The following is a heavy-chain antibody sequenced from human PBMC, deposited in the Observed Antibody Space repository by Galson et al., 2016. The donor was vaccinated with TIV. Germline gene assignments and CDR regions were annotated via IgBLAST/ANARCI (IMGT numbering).Heavy chain of an antibody. CDR3: ARDIPCGGSCYFFDD. D-gene: IGHD2-15*01. J-gene: IGHJ4*02. CDR1: GGTFDYYA. CDR2: ILPISATT. V-gene: IGHV1-69*05. Sequence: SVKVSCKASGGTFDYYAINWVRQAPGQGLEWMGGILPISATTNYAQKFQGRVTITTDQFTSTVYLELSSLRSGDTAVYFCARDIPCGGSCYFFDDWGQGTLVTVSS.